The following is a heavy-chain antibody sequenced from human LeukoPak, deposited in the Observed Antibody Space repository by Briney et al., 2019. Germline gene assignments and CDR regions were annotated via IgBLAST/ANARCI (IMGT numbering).Heavy chain of an antibody. J-gene: IGHJ5*02. CDR1: GFTFHDYA. V-gene: IGHV3-9*01. CDR2: INWNSNTI. D-gene: IGHD6-19*01. CDR3: AKDITSGWYDTAFDP. Sequence: GGSLRLSCAASGFTFHDYAMHWVRHAPGKGLEWVSGINWNSNTIGYADSVKGRFTISRDNAKNSLYLQMNSLRAEDTAFYYCAKDITSGWYDTAFDPWGQGTLVTVSS.